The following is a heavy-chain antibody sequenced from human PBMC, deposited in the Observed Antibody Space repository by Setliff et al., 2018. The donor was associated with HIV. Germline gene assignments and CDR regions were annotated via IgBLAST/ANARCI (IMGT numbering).Heavy chain of an antibody. V-gene: IGHV3-23*01. Sequence: GGSQRLSGAASGFTFINFGLSWVRQAPGKGLEWVSTMTGFGGRTYYADSVKGRFTISKDTSNNTLYLQMNSLRADDTALYYCSKSSHYYDIWSAFKAGRHADEFVVWGQGTMVTVSS. CDR1: GFTFINFG. CDR3: SKSSHYYDIWSAFKAGRHADEFVV. D-gene: IGHD3-3*01. J-gene: IGHJ3*01. CDR2: MTGFGGRT.